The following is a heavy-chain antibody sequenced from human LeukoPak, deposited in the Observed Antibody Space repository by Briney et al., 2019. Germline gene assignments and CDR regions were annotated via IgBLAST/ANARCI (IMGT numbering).Heavy chain of an antibody. CDR3: ARARTIGYCSGGSWYPRSPYYFDY. Sequence: GESLKISCKGSGYSFTSYWIGWVRQMPGKGLEWMGIIYPGDSDTRYSPSFQGQVTISADKSISTAYLQWSSLKASDTAMYYCARARTIGYCSGGSWYPRSPYYFDYWGQGTLVTVSS. D-gene: IGHD2-15*01. J-gene: IGHJ4*02. CDR2: IYPGDSDT. CDR1: GYSFTSYW. V-gene: IGHV5-51*01.